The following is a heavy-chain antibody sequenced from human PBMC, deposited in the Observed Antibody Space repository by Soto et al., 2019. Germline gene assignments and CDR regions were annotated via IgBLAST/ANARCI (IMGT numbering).Heavy chain of an antibody. D-gene: IGHD3-10*01. J-gene: IGHJ4*02. Sequence: QVQLVQSGADVKKPGSAVKVSCQASGVTFSSETLGWVRQAPGQGLEWVGGIIPLFGTASYAKKIQGRVTITADESTSTVYMELSSLRSDDTAVYFCATELGENPASPFDAWGQGTLVTVSS. CDR1: GVTFSSET. V-gene: IGHV1-69*01. CDR3: ATELGENPASPFDA. CDR2: IIPLFGTA.